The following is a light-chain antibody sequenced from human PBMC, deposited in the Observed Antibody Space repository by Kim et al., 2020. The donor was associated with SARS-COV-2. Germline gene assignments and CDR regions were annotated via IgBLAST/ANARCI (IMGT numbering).Light chain of an antibody. CDR3: KQALQGPIT. CDR2: LGS. CDR1: QSLLHSNGYSY. V-gene: IGKV2-28*01. Sequence: DIVMTQSPLSLSVTPGEPASISCRSSQSLLHSNGYSYLDWYLQKPGQSPQLLIYLGSYRASGVPDRFSGSGSGTDFTLKISRVEAEDFGVYYCKQALQGPITFGQGTRLEIK. J-gene: IGKJ5*01.